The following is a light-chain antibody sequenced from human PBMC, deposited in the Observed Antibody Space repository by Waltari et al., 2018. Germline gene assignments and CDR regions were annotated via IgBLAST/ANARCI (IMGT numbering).Light chain of an antibody. J-gene: IGLJ2*01. V-gene: IGLV4-69*01. Sequence: QLVLTQSPSASAPLGASVKIPCTLSSAHSLYDIAWHQQHRERGPRFLMRLNSDGSHTKGDGIPDRFSGSSSGAERYLIISSLQYEDEADYYCQTWDPYIVVFGGGTKLTVL. CDR3: QTWDPYIVV. CDR1: SAHSLYD. CDR2: LNSDGSH.